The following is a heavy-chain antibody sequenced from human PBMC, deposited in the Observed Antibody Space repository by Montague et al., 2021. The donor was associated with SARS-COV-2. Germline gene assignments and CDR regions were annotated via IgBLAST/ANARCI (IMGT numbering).Heavy chain of an antibody. CDR1: GGSISSYY. J-gene: IGHJ4*02. CDR2: IYYSGST. CDR3: ARVFPRWLQFDPYFDY. D-gene: IGHD5-24*01. V-gene: IGHV4-59*01. Sequence: LSLTCTVSGGSISSYYWSWIRQPPGKGLEWIGYIYYSGSTNYNPSLKSRVTISVDTSKNQFSLKLSSVTAADTAVYYCARVFPRWLQFDPYFDYWGQGTLVTVSS.